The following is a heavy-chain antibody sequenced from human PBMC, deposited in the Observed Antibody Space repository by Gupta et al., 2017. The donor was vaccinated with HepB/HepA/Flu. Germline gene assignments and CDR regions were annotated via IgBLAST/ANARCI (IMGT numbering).Heavy chain of an antibody. CDR3: ARDSGYPDY. J-gene: IGHJ4*02. V-gene: IGHV1-2*02. CDR1: GYTFPNYY. D-gene: IGHD2-15*01. Sequence: QVQLVQSGAEVKKPGASVKVSCKASGYTFPNYYIHWVRQAPGQGLEWMGWINPTSGGTNSAQKFRGRVTMTRDTSISSAYMELTRLTSDDTAIYYCARDSGYPDYWGQGTLVTVSS. CDR2: INPTSGGT.